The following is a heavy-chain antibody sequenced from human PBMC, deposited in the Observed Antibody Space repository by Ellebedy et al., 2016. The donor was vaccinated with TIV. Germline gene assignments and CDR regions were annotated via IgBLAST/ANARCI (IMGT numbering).Heavy chain of an antibody. D-gene: IGHD2-2*01. J-gene: IGHJ4*02. CDR2: IYYGGST. V-gene: IGHV4-39*07. Sequence: MPGGSLRLSCTVSGGSISSSSYYWGWIRQPPGKGLEWIGSIYYGGSTYYNPSLKSRVTISVDTSKNQFSLTLTSVTAADTAVYYCARVLDCSSTTCYPEGWGQGTLVTVSS. CDR3: ARVLDCSSTTCYPEG. CDR1: GGSISSSSYY.